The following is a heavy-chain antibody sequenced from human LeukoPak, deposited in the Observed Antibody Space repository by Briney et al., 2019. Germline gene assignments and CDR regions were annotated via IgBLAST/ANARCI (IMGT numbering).Heavy chain of an antibody. CDR2: INPNSGGT. D-gene: IGHD4-17*01. J-gene: IGHJ5*02. CDR1: GHTFTGYY. V-gene: IGHV1-2*02. Sequence: ASVKVSCKASGHTFTGYYMHWVRQAPGQGLEWMGWINPNSGGTNYAQKFQGRVTMTRDTSISTAYMELSSLTSDDTAVFYCARDVFYGSTTHHKFDPWGQGTLVIVSS. CDR3: ARDVFYGSTTHHKFDP.